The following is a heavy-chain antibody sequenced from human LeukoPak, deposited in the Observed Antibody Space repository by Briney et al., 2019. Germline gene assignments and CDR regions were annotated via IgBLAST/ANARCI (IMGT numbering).Heavy chain of an antibody. CDR3: ARVEWLRFSGFDY. CDR1: GFTVSSNY. Sequence: GGSLRLSCAASGFTVSSNYMSWVRQAPGKGLEWVSVIYSGGSIYYADSVKGRFTISRDNSKNTLYLQMNSLRAEDTAVYYCARVEWLRFSGFDYWGQGTLVTVSS. CDR2: IYSGGSI. V-gene: IGHV3-66*02. D-gene: IGHD5-12*01. J-gene: IGHJ4*02.